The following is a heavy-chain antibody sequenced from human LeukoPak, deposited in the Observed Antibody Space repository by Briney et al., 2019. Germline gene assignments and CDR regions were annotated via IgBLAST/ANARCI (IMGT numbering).Heavy chain of an antibody. D-gene: IGHD2-15*01. J-gene: IGHJ6*03. Sequence: ASVKVSCKSSGYTFTSYAMNWVRQAPGQGLEWMGWISTNTGNPTYAQGFTGRFVFSLDTSVSTAYLQISSLKAEGTAVYYCARKSVAATPRDIVYQYSYMDVWGKGTTVTVSS. CDR2: ISTNTGNP. CDR3: ARKSVAATPRDIVYQYSYMDV. V-gene: IGHV7-4-1*02. CDR1: GYTFTSYA.